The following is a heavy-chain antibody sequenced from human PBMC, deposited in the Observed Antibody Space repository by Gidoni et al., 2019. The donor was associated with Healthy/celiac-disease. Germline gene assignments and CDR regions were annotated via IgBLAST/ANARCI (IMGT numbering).Heavy chain of an antibody. CDR2: IKSKTDGGTT. V-gene: IGHV3-15*07. D-gene: IGHD3-16*01. CDR1: VFTFSNAW. Sequence: EVQLVESGGGLVKPGGSLRLSCAASVFTFSNAWMNWVRQAPGKGLEWVGRIKSKTDGGTTEYAAPVKGRFTISRDDSKNTLYLQMNSLKTEDTAVYYCTTPWGSYSYYYYGMDVWGQGTTVTVSS. CDR3: TTPWGSYSYYYYGMDV. J-gene: IGHJ6*02.